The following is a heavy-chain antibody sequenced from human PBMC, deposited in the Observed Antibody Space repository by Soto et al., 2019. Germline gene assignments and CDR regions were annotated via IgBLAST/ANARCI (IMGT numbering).Heavy chain of an antibody. Sequence: QLQLQDSGPGLVKPSETLSLTCTVSGGSISSSSYYWGWIRQPPGKGLEWIGSIYYSGSTYYNPSLKSRVTISVDTSKNQFSLKLSCVTAADTAVYYCARFFYDIWGYYGMDVWGQGTTVTVSS. D-gene: IGHD3-9*01. CDR2: IYYSGST. V-gene: IGHV4-39*01. CDR1: GGSISSSSYY. J-gene: IGHJ6*02. CDR3: ARFFYDIWGYYGMDV.